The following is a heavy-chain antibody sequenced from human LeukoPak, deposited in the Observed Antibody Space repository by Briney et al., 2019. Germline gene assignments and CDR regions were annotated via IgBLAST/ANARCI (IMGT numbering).Heavy chain of an antibody. CDR1: GFTFSSYG. D-gene: IGHD3-22*01. J-gene: IGHJ4*02. CDR3: ARVGDSSGYYLGLVDY. Sequence: GGSLRLSCAASGFTFSSYGMHWVRQAPGKGLEWVAVISYDGSNKYYADSVKGRFTISRDNSKNTLYLQMNSLRAEDTAVYYCARVGDSSGYYLGLVDYWGQGTLVTVSS. CDR2: ISYDGSNK. V-gene: IGHV3-30*03.